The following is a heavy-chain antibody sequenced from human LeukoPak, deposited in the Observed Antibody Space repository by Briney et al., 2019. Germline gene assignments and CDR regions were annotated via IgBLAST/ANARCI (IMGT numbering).Heavy chain of an antibody. CDR2: INPSGGST. D-gene: IGHD6-19*01. Sequence: ASVKVSCKASRYTFTSYYMHWVRQAPGQGLEWMGIINPSGGSTSYAQKFQGRVTMTRDTSTSTVYMELSSLRSEDTAVYYCARDRGSGWYYYYYGMDVWGQGTTVTVSS. CDR3: ARDRGSGWYYYYYGMDV. CDR1: RYTFTSYY. J-gene: IGHJ6*02. V-gene: IGHV1-46*01.